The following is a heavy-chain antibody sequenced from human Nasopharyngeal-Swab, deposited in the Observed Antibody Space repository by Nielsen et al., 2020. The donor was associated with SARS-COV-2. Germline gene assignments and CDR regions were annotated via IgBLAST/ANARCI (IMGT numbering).Heavy chain of an antibody. V-gene: IGHV4-61*02. CDR3: ARSDSSGYPDY. CDR2: IYPSGNT. Sequence: LRLSCTVSGGSITSGGYYWTWIRQPAGKGLEWIGRIYPSGNTNYNPSLKSRVTISVDTSKNQFSLKLSSVTAADTAVYYCARSDSSGYPDYWGQGTLVTVSS. J-gene: IGHJ4*02. D-gene: IGHD6-13*01. CDR1: GGSITSGGYY.